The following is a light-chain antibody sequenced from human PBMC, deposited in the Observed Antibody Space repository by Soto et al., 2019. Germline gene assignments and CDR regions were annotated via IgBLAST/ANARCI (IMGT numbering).Light chain of an antibody. CDR2: KAS. Sequence: DIQMTQSPSTLSGSVGDRVTITCRASQTISSWLALYQQKPGKAPKLLIYKASTLKSGVPSRFSGSGSGKEFTLTISSLQTADFANYYCHHYNSYSEAFGQATKVDI. CDR3: HHYNSYSEA. V-gene: IGKV1-5*03. CDR1: QTISSW. J-gene: IGKJ1*01.